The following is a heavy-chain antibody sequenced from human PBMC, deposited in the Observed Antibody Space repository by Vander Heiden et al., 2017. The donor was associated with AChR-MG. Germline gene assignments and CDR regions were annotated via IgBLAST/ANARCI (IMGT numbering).Heavy chain of an antibody. J-gene: IGHJ6*03. CDR3: AREDFPYNYMDV. Sequence: EVQLVESGGGLVKSGGSLRLPWAASGFTFSVYNMNWVRQAPGKGLEWVSSISSTYSYMYYADSVKGRFTISRDNAKNSLNLQMNSLRAEDTAVYYCAREDFPYNYMDVWGKGTTVTVSS. CDR1: GFTFSVYN. V-gene: IGHV3-21*01. CDR2: ISSTYSYM.